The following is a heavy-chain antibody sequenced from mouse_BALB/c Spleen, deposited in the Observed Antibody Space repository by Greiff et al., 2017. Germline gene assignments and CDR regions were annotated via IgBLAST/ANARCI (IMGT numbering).Heavy chain of an antibody. CDR3: TRGGQLGLLAY. V-gene: IGHV1S22*01. CDR2: IYPGSGST. J-gene: IGHJ3*01. D-gene: IGHD3-1*01. CDR1: GYTFTSYW. Sequence: LQQPGSELVRPGASVKLSCKASGYTFTSYWMHWVKQRPGQGLEWIGNIYPGSGSTNYDEKFKSKATLTVDTSSSTAYMQLSSLTSEDSAVYYCTRGGQLGLLAYWGQGTLVTVSA.